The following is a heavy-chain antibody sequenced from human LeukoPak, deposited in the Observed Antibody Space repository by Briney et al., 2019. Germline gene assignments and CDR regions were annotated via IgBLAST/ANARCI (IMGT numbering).Heavy chain of an antibody. D-gene: IGHD6-13*01. CDR3: AKGGGTGYSSSWFSN. CDR1: GFTFSSYE. V-gene: IGHV3-48*03. Sequence: GGSLRLSCAASGFTFSSYEMNWVRQAPGRGLEWVSSISDSSNYIYYADSVRGRFTISRDNAKNSLYLQMNSLRAEDTAVYYCAKGGGTGYSSSWFSNWGQGTLVTVSS. J-gene: IGHJ4*02. CDR2: ISDSSNYI.